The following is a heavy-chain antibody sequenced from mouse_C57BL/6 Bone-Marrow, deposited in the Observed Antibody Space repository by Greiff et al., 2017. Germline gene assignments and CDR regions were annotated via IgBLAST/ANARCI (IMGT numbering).Heavy chain of an antibody. J-gene: IGHJ1*03. Sequence: QVQLQQPGAELVKPGASVKLSCKASGYTFTSYWMQWVKQRPGQGLEWIGEIDPSDSYTNYNQKFKGKATLTVDTSSSTAYMQLSSLTSEDSAVYYCASDGYYPRYFDVWGTGTTVTVSS. D-gene: IGHD2-3*01. CDR1: GYTFTSYW. CDR3: ASDGYYPRYFDV. CDR2: IDPSDSYT. V-gene: IGHV1-50*01.